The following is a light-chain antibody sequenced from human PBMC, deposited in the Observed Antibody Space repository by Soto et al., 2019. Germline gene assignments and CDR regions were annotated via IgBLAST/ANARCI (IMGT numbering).Light chain of an antibody. CDR1: ESISTW. V-gene: IGKV1-5*03. CDR3: QQYSRLWS. Sequence: DIQMTQSPSSLSASVGDRFTITCRASESISTWLAWYQQKPGKAPKLLIYGASSLESGVPPRFSGDGSGTEFTLTISSLQRDDFGTYYCQQYSRLWSFGQGTKVDIK. CDR2: GAS. J-gene: IGKJ1*01.